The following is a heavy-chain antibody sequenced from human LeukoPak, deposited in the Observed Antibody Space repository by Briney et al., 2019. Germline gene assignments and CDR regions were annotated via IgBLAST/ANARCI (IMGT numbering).Heavy chain of an antibody. Sequence: PGGSLRLSCAASGFTFSSYAMSWVRQAPGKGLEWVSAISGSGGSTYYADSVKGRFTISRDNSKNTLYLQMNSLRAEDTAVYYCAKDQFSAYDFWSGYYGYFDYWGQGTLVTVSS. CDR3: AKDQFSAYDFWSGYYGYFDY. D-gene: IGHD3-3*01. J-gene: IGHJ4*02. V-gene: IGHV3-23*01. CDR2: ISGSGGST. CDR1: GFTFSSYA.